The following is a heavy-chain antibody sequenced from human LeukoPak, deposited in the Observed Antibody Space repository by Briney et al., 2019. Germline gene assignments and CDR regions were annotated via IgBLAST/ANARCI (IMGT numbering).Heavy chain of an antibody. D-gene: IGHD5-18*01. CDR1: GDSISSGDYY. Sequence: SETLSLTCTVSGDSISSGDYYWSWIRQPAGKGLEWIGRISSSGSTNYNPSLKSRVTISVDTSKNQFSLKLSSVTAADTAVYFCAKIGLYSYGREFDYWGQGTLVTVSS. J-gene: IGHJ4*02. CDR3: AKIGLYSYGREFDY. CDR2: ISSSGST. V-gene: IGHV4-61*02.